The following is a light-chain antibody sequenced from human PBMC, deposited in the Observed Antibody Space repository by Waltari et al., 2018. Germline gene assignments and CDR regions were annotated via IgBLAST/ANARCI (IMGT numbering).Light chain of an antibody. CDR3: SSYTSSSTLVV. J-gene: IGLJ2*01. CDR1: SSDVGGYNY. Sequence: QSALTQPASVSGSPGQSITISCTGTSSDVGGYNYVAWYQQHPGKAPKLMIYDVSNRPSGGSNRFSGSKSGNTASLTSSGLQAEDEADYYCSSYTSSSTLVVFGGGTKLTVL. V-gene: IGLV2-14*03. CDR2: DVS.